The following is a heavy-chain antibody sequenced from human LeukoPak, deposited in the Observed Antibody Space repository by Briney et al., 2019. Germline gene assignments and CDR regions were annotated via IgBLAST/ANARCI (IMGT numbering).Heavy chain of an antibody. V-gene: IGHV3-23*01. CDR2: ISGSGGST. D-gene: IGHD1-1*01. CDR1: GFTFSSYG. Sequence: PGGSLRLSCAASGFTFSSYGMHWVRQAPGKGLEWVSAISGSGGSTYYADSVKGRFTISRDNSKNTLYLQLNSLRAEDTAVYYCAKLGSLDAGYFDYWGQGTLVTVSS. J-gene: IGHJ4*02. CDR3: AKLGSLDAGYFDY.